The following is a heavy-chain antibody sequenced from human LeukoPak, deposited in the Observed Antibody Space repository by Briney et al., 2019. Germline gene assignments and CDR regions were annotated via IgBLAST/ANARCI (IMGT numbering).Heavy chain of an antibody. D-gene: IGHD3-10*01. CDR3: ARGPYGSGTLRSRNWFDP. J-gene: IGHJ5*02. Sequence: SETLSLTCVVYGGSFSGYYWSWIRQPPGKGLEWIGEINHSGSTNYNPSLKSRVTISVDTSKNQFSLKLSSVTAADTAVYYCARGPYGSGTLRSRNWFDPWGQGTLVTVSS. CDR1: GGSFSGYY. CDR2: INHSGST. V-gene: IGHV4-34*01.